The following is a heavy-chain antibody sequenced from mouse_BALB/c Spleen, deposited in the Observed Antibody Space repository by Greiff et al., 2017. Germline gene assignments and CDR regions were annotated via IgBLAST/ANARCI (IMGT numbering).Heavy chain of an antibody. CDR2: ISCYNGAT. J-gene: IGHJ2*01. CDR1: GYSFTGYY. V-gene: IGHV1S34*01. CDR3: SRGGLRHHFDY. D-gene: IGHD2-2*01. Sequence: LVKPGASVKISCKASGYSFTGYYMHWVKQSHGKSLEWIGYISCYNGATSYNQKFKGKATFTVDTSSSTAYMQFNSLTSEDSAVYYCSRGGLRHHFDYWGQGTTLTVSS.